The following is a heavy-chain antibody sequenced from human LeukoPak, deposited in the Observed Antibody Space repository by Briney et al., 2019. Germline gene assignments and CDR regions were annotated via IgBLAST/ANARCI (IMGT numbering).Heavy chain of an antibody. V-gene: IGHV3-7*01. D-gene: IGHD3-22*01. Sequence: GGSLRLSCAAPGFTFSSYWMSWVRQAPGKGLEWVANIKQDGSEKYYVDSVKGRFTISRDNAKNSLYLQMNSLRAEDTAVYYCASPPHDSSYGYWGQGTPVTVSS. CDR2: IKQDGSEK. CDR1: GFTFSSYW. CDR3: ASPPHDSSYGY. J-gene: IGHJ4*02.